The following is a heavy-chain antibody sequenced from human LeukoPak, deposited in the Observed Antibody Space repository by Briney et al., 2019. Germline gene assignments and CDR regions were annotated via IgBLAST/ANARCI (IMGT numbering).Heavy chain of an antibody. CDR1: GGTFSSYA. J-gene: IGHJ4*02. CDR2: IIPICGTA. V-gene: IGHV1-69*05. Sequence: ASVKVSCKASGGTFSSYAISWVRQAPGQGLEWMGRIIPICGTANYAQKFQGRVTITTDESTSTAYMELSSLRSEDTAVYYCAREIMASYSGSYYFDYWGQGTLVTVSS. CDR3: AREIMASYSGSYYFDY. D-gene: IGHD1-26*01.